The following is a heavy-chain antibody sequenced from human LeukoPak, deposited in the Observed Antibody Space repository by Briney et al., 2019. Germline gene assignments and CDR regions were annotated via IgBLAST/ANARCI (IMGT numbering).Heavy chain of an antibody. J-gene: IGHJ3*02. CDR1: GYTFTDYY. V-gene: IGHV1-2*02. Sequence: ASVKVSCKASGYTFTDYYMHWVRQAPGQGLEWMGWINPNSGGTNYAQNFQGRVTMTRDTSISTAYMELSRLRSDDTAVYYCARDRVNWNDGTGAFDIWGQGTMVTVSS. CDR3: ARDRVNWNDGTGAFDI. D-gene: IGHD1-1*01. CDR2: INPNSGGT.